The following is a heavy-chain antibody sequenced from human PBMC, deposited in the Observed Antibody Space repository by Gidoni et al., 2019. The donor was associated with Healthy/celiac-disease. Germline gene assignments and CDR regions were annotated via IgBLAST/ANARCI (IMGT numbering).Heavy chain of an antibody. Sequence: QVQLVQSGAEVKKPGASVKVSCKASGYTFTSYYMHWVRQAPGQGLEWMGIINPSGGSTSYAQKFQGRVTMTRDTSTSTVYMELSSLRSEDTAVYYCAIPMLRRGSSYYYYMDVWGKGTTVTVSS. D-gene: IGHD3-10*01. CDR3: AIPMLRRGSSYYYYMDV. CDR1: GYTFTSYY. CDR2: INPSGGST. V-gene: IGHV1-46*03. J-gene: IGHJ6*03.